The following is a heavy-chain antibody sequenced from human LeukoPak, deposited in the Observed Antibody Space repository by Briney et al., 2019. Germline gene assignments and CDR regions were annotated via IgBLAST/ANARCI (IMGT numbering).Heavy chain of an antibody. Sequence: SETLSLTCTVSGGSISSSSYYWGWIRQPLGKGLEWIGSIYYSGSTYYNPSLKSRVTISVDTSKNQFSLNLSSVTAADTAVYYCARWSGSVTARNYYYYMDVWGEGTTVTVSS. CDR2: IYYSGST. CDR3: ARWSGSVTARNYYYYMDV. CDR1: GGSISSSSYY. V-gene: IGHV4-39*07. J-gene: IGHJ6*03. D-gene: IGHD6-6*01.